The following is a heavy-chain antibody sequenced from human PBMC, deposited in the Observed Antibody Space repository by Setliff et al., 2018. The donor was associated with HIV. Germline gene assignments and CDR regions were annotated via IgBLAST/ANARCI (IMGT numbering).Heavy chain of an antibody. CDR2: IDHEGTT. CDR3: TLTHVGAQTHVGIPMIDNF. D-gene: IGHD3-16*02. J-gene: IGHJ4*02. CDR1: GGSSSNYY. V-gene: IGHV4-34*01. Sequence: TLSLTCAVFGGSSSNYYWSWVRQPPGKGLEFIAEIDHEGTTNYNPSLKSRATISVDTSKNHLSLKLTSMTAADTGVYFCTLTHVGAQTHVGIPMIDNFWGQGTLVTVSS.